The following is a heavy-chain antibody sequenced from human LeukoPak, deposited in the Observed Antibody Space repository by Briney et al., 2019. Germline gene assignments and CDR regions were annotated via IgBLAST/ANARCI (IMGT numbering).Heavy chain of an antibody. CDR1: GFTFSSYS. D-gene: IGHD2-21*01. CDR3: ARVDPYSLDY. V-gene: IGHV3-48*01. J-gene: IGHJ4*02. Sequence: GGSLRLSCAASGFTFSSYSMNWVRQAPGKGLEWVSYISSSSSTIYYADSVKGRFTISRDNAKNSLYLQMNSLRAEDTAVYYCARVDPYSLDYWGQGTLVTVSS. CDR2: ISSSSSTI.